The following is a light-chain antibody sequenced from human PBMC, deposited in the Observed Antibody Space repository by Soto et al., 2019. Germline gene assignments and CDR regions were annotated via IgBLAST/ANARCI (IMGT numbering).Light chain of an antibody. J-gene: IGKJ4*01. CDR3: QQYAGWPLT. CDR2: KTS. Sequence: EVVMRQSPATVSVSPGERTSLSCRASQSIGTNLGWYQQKPGQAPRLLISKTSTRATGVPARFSGSGSGTEFTLTISSLQYENIAVYYCQQYAGWPLTFGGGTKV. CDR1: QSIGTN. V-gene: IGKV3-15*01.